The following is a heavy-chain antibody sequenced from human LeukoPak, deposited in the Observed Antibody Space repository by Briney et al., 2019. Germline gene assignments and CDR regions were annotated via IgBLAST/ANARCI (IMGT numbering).Heavy chain of an antibody. CDR3: ARGGGYDFWSGYYLDY. J-gene: IGHJ4*02. V-gene: IGHV4-34*01. CDR2: INHSGST. Sequence: PSETLSLTCAVYGGSFSGYYWSWIRQPPGKGLEWIGEINHSGSTNYNPSLKSRVTISVDTSKNQFSLKLSSVTTADTAVYYCARGGGYDFWSGYYLDYWGQGTLVTVSS. CDR1: GGSFSGYY. D-gene: IGHD3-3*01.